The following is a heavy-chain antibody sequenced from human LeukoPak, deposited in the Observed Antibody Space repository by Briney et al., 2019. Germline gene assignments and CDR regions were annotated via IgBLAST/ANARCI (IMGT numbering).Heavy chain of an antibody. CDR2: INAGNGNT. V-gene: IGHV1-3*01. CDR1: GYTFTSYY. D-gene: IGHD6-6*01. Sequence: ASVKVSCKASGYTFTSYYMHWVRQAPGQGLEWMGWINAGNGNTKYSQKFQGRVTITRDTSASTAHMELSSLRSEDTAVYYCARESIAARPNFDYWGQGTLVTVSS. CDR3: ARESIAARPNFDY. J-gene: IGHJ4*02.